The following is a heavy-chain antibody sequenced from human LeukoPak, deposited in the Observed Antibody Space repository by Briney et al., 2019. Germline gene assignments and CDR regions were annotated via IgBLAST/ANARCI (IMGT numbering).Heavy chain of an antibody. Sequence: GGSLRLSCVASGFTFSSYSMNWVRQAPGKGLEWVSSISSSSGYIFYADSVKGRFTISRDNSKKIVYLQMDSLRVDDTAVYYCARGGYQPYYYMDVWGTGTTVTVSS. CDR3: ARGGYQPYYYMDV. CDR2: ISSSSGYI. CDR1: GFTFSSYS. J-gene: IGHJ6*03. D-gene: IGHD2-2*01. V-gene: IGHV3-21*01.